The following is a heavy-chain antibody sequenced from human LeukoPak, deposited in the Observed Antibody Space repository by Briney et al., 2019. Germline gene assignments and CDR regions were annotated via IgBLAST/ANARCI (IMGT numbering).Heavy chain of an antibody. CDR1: GGTFSSYT. V-gene: IGHV1-69*02. Sequence: SVKVSCKASGGTFSSYTISWVRQAPGQGLEWMGRIIPILGIANYAQKFQGRVTITADKSTSTTYMELSSLRSEDTAVYYCAILQLPGEEIIHSSSSRLGYNRFDPWGQGTLVTVSS. CDR3: AILQLPGEEIIHSSSSRLGYNRFDP. CDR2: IIPILGIA. J-gene: IGHJ5*02. D-gene: IGHD6-13*01.